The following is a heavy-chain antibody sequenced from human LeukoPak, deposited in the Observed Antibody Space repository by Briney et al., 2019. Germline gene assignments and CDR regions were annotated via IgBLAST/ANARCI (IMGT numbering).Heavy chain of an antibody. Sequence: GESPKISFKGSGYSFTSYWIGWVRQMPGKGLEWLGIIYPGDSDTRYSPSFQGQVTISADKSISTAYLQWSSLKASDTAMYYCARLGYYGSGSYSPVDYWGQGTLVTVSS. V-gene: IGHV5-51*01. CDR3: ARLGYYGSGSYSPVDY. J-gene: IGHJ4*02. CDR1: GYSFTSYW. CDR2: IYPGDSDT. D-gene: IGHD3-10*01.